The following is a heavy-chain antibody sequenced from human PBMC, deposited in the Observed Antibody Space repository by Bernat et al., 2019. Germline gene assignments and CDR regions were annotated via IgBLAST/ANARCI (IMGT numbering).Heavy chain of an antibody. V-gene: IGHV3-33*01. CDR1: GSTFSSYG. J-gene: IGHJ4*02. Sequence: QVQLVESGGGVVQPGRSLRLSCAASGSTFSSYGMHWVRQAPGKGLEWVAVIWYDGSNKYYAESVKGRFTITRDNSKNTLYLQMNSLRAEDTAVYYCALDSSSSDYFDYWGQGTLVTVSS. D-gene: IGHD6-6*01. CDR3: ALDSSSSDYFDY. CDR2: IWYDGSNK.